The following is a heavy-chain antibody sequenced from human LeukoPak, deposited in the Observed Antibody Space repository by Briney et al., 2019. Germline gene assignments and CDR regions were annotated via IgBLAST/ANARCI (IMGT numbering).Heavy chain of an antibody. CDR1: GFTLTTYA. CDR2: IRYDGSLK. Sequence: GRSLRLSCVASGFTLTTYAIHSVRQAPGQGLEGVALIRYDGSLKNYAASVKGRFNISRDNSKTTLYLQMNSLRGDDTAVYYWANLPLYDSSGPEDYWGQGTLVTVSS. V-gene: IGHV3-30*02. CDR3: ANLPLYDSSGPEDY. J-gene: IGHJ4*02. D-gene: IGHD3-22*01.